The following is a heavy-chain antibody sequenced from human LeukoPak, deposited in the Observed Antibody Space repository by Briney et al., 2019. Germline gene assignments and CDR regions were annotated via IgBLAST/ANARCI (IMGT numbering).Heavy chain of an antibody. D-gene: IGHD6-6*01. CDR3: ARGRPSDF. J-gene: IGHJ4*02. Sequence: PGGSLRLSCAASGFTVSNNYINWVRQAPGKGLEWVSVVYSDGSTFYSDSVKGRFTISRGNSKSTMYIQMNSLRGDETAMCFCARGRPSDFWGQRTLVSVSS. CDR1: GFTVSNNY. V-gene: IGHV3-66*02. CDR2: VYSDGST.